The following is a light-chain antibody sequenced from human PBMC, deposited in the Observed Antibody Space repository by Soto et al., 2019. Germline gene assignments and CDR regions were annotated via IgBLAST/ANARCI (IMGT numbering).Light chain of an antibody. CDR3: SSYAGSNNWV. CDR1: SSDVGYYKY. J-gene: IGLJ3*02. V-gene: IGLV2-8*01. CDR2: EIT. Sequence: QSVLTQPPSASGSPGQSVTISCTGTSSDVGYYKYVSWYQQHPGKAPKVMMYEITKRPSGVPDRFSGSKSGNTASLTVSGLQAEDEADYYCSSYAGSNNWVFGGGTKVTVL.